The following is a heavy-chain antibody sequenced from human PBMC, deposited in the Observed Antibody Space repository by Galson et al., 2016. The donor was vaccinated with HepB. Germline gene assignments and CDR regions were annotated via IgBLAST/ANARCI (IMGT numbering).Heavy chain of an antibody. CDR2: IHLDGSST. D-gene: IGHD3-3*01. J-gene: IGHJ3*02. CDR3: ARESNPYAYNGIWSGYFFALDM. Sequence: SLRLSCAVSGFTFSSYWMHWVRQAPGKGLVWVSRIHLDGSSTNYADSVKGRFTISRDNTKNTLYLQMDSLRAEDTAVYYCARESNPYAYNGIWSGYFFALDMWGQGTMVTVSA. V-gene: IGHV3-74*01. CDR1: GFTFSSYW.